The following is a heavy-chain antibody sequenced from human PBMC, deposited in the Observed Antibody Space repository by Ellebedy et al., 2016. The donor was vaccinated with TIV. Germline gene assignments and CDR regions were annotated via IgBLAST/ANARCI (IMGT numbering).Heavy chain of an antibody. CDR3: AKYYYGSGSYLVY. CDR2: ISGSGGST. J-gene: IGHJ4*02. CDR1: GFTFSSYA. Sequence: GESLKISCAASGFTFSSYAMSWVRQAPGKGLEWVSAISGSGGSTYYADSVKGRFTISRGNSKNTLYLQMNSLRAEDTAVYYCAKYYYGSGSYLVYWGQGTLVTVSS. V-gene: IGHV3-23*01. D-gene: IGHD3-10*01.